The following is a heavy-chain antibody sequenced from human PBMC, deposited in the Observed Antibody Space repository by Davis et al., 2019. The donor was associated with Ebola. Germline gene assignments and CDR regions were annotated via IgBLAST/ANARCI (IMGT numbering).Heavy chain of an antibody. CDR3: ARDSPYSSSWSGGDY. CDR2: ISAYNGNT. J-gene: IGHJ4*02. D-gene: IGHD6-13*01. CDR1: GYTFTGYY. V-gene: IGHV1-18*04. Sequence: ASVKVSCKASGYTFTGYYMHWVRQAPGQGLEWMGWISAYNGNTNYAQKLQGRVTMTTDTSTSTAYMELRSLRSDDTAVYYCARDSPYSSSWSGGDYWGQGTLVTVSS.